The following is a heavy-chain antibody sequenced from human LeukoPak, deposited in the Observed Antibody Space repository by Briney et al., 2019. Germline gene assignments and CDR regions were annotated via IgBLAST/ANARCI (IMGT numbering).Heavy chain of an antibody. CDR3: ARERPPGDSSNWFLEGYFDI. V-gene: IGHV1-69*05. Sequence: SVKVSCKASGGTFSSYAITWVRQTPGQGLEWMGRIIPIFGTANYAQKFQGRVTITTDESTSTAYMELSTLRSDDTAVYYCARERPPGDSSNWFLEGYFDIWGQGTLVTVSS. D-gene: IGHD6-13*01. J-gene: IGHJ4*02. CDR2: IIPIFGTA. CDR1: GGTFSSYA.